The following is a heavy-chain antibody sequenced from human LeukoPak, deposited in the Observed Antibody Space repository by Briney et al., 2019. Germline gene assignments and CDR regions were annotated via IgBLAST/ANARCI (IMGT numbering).Heavy chain of an antibody. D-gene: IGHD6-13*01. J-gene: IGHJ4*02. CDR2: IYYSGST. V-gene: IGHV4-59*01. CDR3: ARRDSSSWSFDY. Sequence: SETLSLTCTVSGCSISSYYWTWIRQPPGKGLEWIGYIYYSGSTNYNPSLKSRVTISVDTSKNQLSLKLSSVTAADTAVYYCARRDSSSWSFDYWGQGTLVTVSS. CDR1: GCSISSYY.